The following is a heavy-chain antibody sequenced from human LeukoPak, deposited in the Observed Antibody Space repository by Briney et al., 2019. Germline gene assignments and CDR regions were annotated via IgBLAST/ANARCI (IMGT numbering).Heavy chain of an antibody. CDR2: INPNSGGT. CDR1: GYTFTGYY. D-gene: IGHD1-1*01. J-gene: IGHJ6*02. V-gene: IGHV1-2*02. Sequence: SVKVSCKASGYTFTGYYMHWVRQAPGQGLEWMGWINPNSGGTNYAQKFQGRVTMTRDTSISTAYMELSRLRSDDTAVYYCARELERHHCYGMDVWGQGTTVTVSS. CDR3: ARELERHHCYGMDV.